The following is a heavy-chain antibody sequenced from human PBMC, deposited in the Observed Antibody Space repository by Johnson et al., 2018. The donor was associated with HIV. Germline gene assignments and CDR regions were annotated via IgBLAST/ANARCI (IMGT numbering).Heavy chain of an antibody. V-gene: IGHV3-30*04. CDR3: ARETAYCGGDCSGAFDI. Sequence: VQLVESGGGVVQPWRSLRLSCAASGFTFSSYAMHWVRQAPGKGLEWVAVISYDGSNKYYADSVKGRFTISRDNSKNTLYLQMNSLGAEDTAVYYCARETAYCGGDCSGAFDIWGQGTMVTVSS. CDR2: ISYDGSNK. D-gene: IGHD2-21*01. CDR1: GFTFSSYA. J-gene: IGHJ3*02.